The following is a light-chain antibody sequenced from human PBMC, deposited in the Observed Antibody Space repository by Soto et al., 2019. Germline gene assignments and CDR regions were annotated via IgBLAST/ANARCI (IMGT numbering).Light chain of an antibody. V-gene: IGKV3-15*01. Sequence: EFVLTQSPATLSLSPGERATLSCRASQSVSTYLAWYQQKPGQAPRLLIYDASTRAIGIPARFSGSGSGTEFTLTISSLQSEDFAVYYCQQYNNWPPTFGQGTRLEIK. J-gene: IGKJ5*01. CDR2: DAS. CDR1: QSVSTY. CDR3: QQYNNWPPT.